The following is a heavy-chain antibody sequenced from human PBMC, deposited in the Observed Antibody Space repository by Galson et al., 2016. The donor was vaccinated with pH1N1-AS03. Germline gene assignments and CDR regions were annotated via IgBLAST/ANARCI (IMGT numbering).Heavy chain of an antibody. Sequence: SLRLSCAASGFTFSAYSMNWFRQAPGKGLEWVSHISSRSSGKYYADSVTGRFTVSRDDAENSLYLQMSSLRVEDTAVYFCARDLRAVADPYWGQGTLVTVSS. J-gene: IGHJ4*02. D-gene: IGHD4-23*01. CDR1: GFTFSAYS. V-gene: IGHV3-48*01. CDR2: ISSRSSGK. CDR3: ARDLRAVADPY.